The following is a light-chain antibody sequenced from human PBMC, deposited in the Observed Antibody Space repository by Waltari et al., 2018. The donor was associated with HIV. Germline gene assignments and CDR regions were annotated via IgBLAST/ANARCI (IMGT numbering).Light chain of an antibody. CDR1: QDISNY. CDR2: DAS. CDR3: QQYDNLPYT. V-gene: IGKV1-33*01. Sequence: DIQMTQSPSSLSASVGSRVTITCQASQDISNYLNWYQQKPGKAPKLLIYDASNLETGVPSRFSGSGSGTDFTFTINSLQPEDIATYYCQQYDNLPYTFGQGTKLEMK. J-gene: IGKJ2*01.